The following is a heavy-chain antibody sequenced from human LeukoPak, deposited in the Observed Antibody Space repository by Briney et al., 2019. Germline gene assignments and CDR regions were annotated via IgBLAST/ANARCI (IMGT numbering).Heavy chain of an antibody. CDR2: IWYDGSNK. CDR3: AKESFYSGWYLFDY. J-gene: IGHJ4*02. CDR1: GFTFSSYG. Sequence: PGRSLRLSCAASGFTFSSYGMHWVRQAPGKGLEWVAVIWYDGSNKYYADSVKGRFTISRVNSKNTLYLQMNSLRAEDTAVYYCAKESFYSGWYLFDYWGQGTLVTVSS. D-gene: IGHD6-19*01. V-gene: IGHV3-33*06.